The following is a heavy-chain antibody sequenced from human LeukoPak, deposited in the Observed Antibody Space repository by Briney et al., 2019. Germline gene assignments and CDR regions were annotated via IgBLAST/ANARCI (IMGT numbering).Heavy chain of an antibody. D-gene: IGHD6-6*01. CDR1: GFTVSSNY. CDR2: ISSSSSYI. V-gene: IGHV3-21*01. CDR3: ARDISSGSSCFDY. J-gene: IGHJ4*02. Sequence: GGSLRLSCAAFGFTVSSNYMSWVRQAPGKGLEWVSSISSSSSYIYYADSVKGRFTISRDNAKNSLYLQMNSLRAEDTAVYYCARDISSGSSCFDYWGQGTLVTVSS.